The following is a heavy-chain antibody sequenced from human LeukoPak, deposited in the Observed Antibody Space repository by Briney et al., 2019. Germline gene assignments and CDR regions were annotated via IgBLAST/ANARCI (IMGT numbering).Heavy chain of an antibody. Sequence: ASVKVSCKASGYTFTGYYMHWVRQAPGQGLEWMGWINPNSGGTNYAQKFQGWVTMTRDTSISTAYMELSRLRSDDTAVYYCARDRSGSGSYIGYWGQGTLVTVSS. V-gene: IGHV1-2*04. CDR1: GYTFTGYY. CDR2: INPNSGGT. CDR3: ARDRSGSGSYIGY. D-gene: IGHD3-10*01. J-gene: IGHJ4*02.